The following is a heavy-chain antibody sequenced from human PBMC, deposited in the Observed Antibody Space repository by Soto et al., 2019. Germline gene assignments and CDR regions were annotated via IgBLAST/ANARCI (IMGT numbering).Heavy chain of an antibody. CDR1: GFIFSSYS. V-gene: IGHV3-21*01. CDR3: ARSSGGSWGRPYYYMDV. Sequence: EVQLVESGGGLVKPGGCLRLSCAASGFIFSSYSMNWVRQAPGKGREWVSSISSSSSYIYYADSVKGRFTISRDNAKNSLYLQMNSLRSEDTAVYYCARSSGGSWGRPYYYMDVWGKGTTVTVSS. CDR2: ISSSSSYI. J-gene: IGHJ6*03. D-gene: IGHD6-13*01.